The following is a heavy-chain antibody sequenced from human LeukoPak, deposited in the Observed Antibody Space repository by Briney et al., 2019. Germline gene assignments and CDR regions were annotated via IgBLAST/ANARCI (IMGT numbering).Heavy chain of an antibody. CDR1: GDSVSSNSAS. J-gene: IGHJ4*02. V-gene: IGHV6-1*01. CDR3: ARLVGYGQVDY. D-gene: IGHD6-13*01. CDR2: TYYRSKWYN. Sequence: SQTLSLTCAISGDSVSSNSASSTWIRQSPSRGLEWLGKTYYRSKWYNEYAESVKSRITINPDTSKNQLSLQLNSVTPEDTAVYYCARLVGYGQVDYWGQGTLVIVSS.